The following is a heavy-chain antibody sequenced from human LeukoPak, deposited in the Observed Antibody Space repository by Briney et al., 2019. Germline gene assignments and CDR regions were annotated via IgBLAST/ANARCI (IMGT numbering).Heavy chain of an antibody. CDR3: ARVNDCGGDCYLY. CDR2: IYHSGST. V-gene: IGHV4-38-2*02. CDR1: GYSISSGYY. J-gene: IGHJ4*02. Sequence: PSETLSLTCTVSGYSISSGYYWGWIRPPPGKGLEWIGIIYHSGSTYYIPSLKSPVTISVHTSKNHFSLKLSSVTAPDTAVYYCARVNDCGGDCYLYRGQGTLVTVSS. D-gene: IGHD2-21*02.